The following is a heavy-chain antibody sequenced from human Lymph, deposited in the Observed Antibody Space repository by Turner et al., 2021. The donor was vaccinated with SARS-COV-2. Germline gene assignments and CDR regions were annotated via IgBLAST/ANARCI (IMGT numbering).Heavy chain of an antibody. CDR2: IIPILGIA. CDR1: GGTFSTYV. Sequence: VQLVQAGAEVKTPGSSVKVSCKASGGTFSTYVISWVRQAPGQGVEWMGGIIPILGIANYAQKFQGRVTITADKSTSTAYMELSSLRSEDTAVYHCARRHSGNYDAFDIWGQGTMVTVSS. V-gene: IGHV1-69*10. J-gene: IGHJ3*02. D-gene: IGHD1-26*01. CDR3: ARRHSGNYDAFDI.